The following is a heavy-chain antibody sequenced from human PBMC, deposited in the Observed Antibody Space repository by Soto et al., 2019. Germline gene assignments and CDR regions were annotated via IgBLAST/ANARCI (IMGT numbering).Heavy chain of an antibody. CDR3: ARVTVYYCQNDKCGFFFDY. V-gene: IGHV4-31*03. Sequence: QVQLQESGSGLLKPSQTLSLDCSVSGDSLRRGFHHWSWIRQTPGKGLQLIGYIDTNGDTHYDPSLRNRLNMSIVTTESRFSLKVTSVTAADTAVYYCARVTVYYCQNDKCGFFFDYWGQGALVTVTS. CDR2: IDTNGDT. D-gene: IGHD3-10*01. J-gene: IGHJ4*02. CDR1: GDSLRRGFHH.